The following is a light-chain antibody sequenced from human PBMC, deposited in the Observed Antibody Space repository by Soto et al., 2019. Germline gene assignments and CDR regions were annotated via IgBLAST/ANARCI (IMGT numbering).Light chain of an antibody. CDR2: GSS. CDR1: QSVATH. Sequence: EVVMTQSPATLYVSPGERATLSCWASQSVATHLAWYQQKPGLAPRILLYGSSTRVPGIPARFSGSGAGTEFTLTISGLQSEDFAVYYCQQYFVWPRTFGQGTKVEIK. V-gene: IGKV3-15*01. CDR3: QQYFVWPRT. J-gene: IGKJ1*01.